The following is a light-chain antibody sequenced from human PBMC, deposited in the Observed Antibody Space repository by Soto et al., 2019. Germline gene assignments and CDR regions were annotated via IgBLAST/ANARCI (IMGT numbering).Light chain of an antibody. J-gene: IGKJ5*01. CDR3: QQYNSWPTIT. Sequence: EIVFTQSPGTLSLSPGERATLSCRASQIVSSSYLAWSQQKPGQAPRLLIYGSSTRATGIPDRFRGSGSGTEYTPTISSLQSEDFAVYYCQQYNSWPTITFGQGTRLEIK. CDR2: GSS. V-gene: IGKV3-20*01. CDR1: QIVSSSY.